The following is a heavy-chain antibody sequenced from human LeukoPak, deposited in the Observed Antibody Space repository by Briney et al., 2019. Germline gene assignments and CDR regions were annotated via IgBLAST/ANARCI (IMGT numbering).Heavy chain of an antibody. J-gene: IGHJ5*02. V-gene: IGHV4-4*07. D-gene: IGHD6-6*01. CDR3: ARSRIAARYWFDP. Sequence: SETLSLTCTVSGGSISSYXXSWXXQXXXXXXXXIRRIYPSARTNYNPSLKSRVTMSVDTSKNQFSLKLSSVTAADTAVYYCARSRIAARYWFDPWGQGTLVTVSS. CDR1: GGSISSYX. CDR2: IYPSART.